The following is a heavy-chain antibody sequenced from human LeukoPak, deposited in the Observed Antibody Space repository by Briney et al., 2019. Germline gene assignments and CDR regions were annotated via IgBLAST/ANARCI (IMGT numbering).Heavy chain of an antibody. V-gene: IGHV3-33*06. Sequence: GRSLRLSCAASGFTFSSYGMHWVRQAPGKGLEWVAVIWYDGSNKYYADSVKGRFTISRDNSKNTLYLQMNSLRAEDTAVYYCAKAPLASQYSSGWDAGFIDYWGQGTLVTVSS. D-gene: IGHD6-19*01. J-gene: IGHJ4*02. CDR3: AKAPLASQYSSGWDAGFIDY. CDR2: IWYDGSNK. CDR1: GFTFSSYG.